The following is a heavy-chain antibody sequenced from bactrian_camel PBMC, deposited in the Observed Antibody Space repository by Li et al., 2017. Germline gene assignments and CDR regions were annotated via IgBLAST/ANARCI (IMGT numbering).Heavy chain of an antibody. V-gene: IGHV3S55*01. J-gene: IGHJ4*01. CDR1: AYTYDWRS. D-gene: IGHD3*01. CDR3: AADTQRSPCQAMTRLDWTDAFRY. Sequence: HVQLVESGGGSVQAGGSLRLSCVGDAYTYDWRSMAWFRQAPGKEREGVAVIYRAGGNTVYAPSVKGRFTISQDNAKNTLYLQMDNLKPEDTAMYYCAADTQRSPCQAMTRLDWTDAFRYGGQGTQVTVS. CDR2: IYRAGGNT.